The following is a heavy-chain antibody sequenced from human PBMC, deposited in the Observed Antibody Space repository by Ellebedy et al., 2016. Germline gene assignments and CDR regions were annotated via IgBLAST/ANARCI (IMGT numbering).Heavy chain of an antibody. CDR3: AILRFLEWLRFDY. CDR1: GYTFTGYY. J-gene: IGHJ4*02. D-gene: IGHD3-3*01. Sequence: ASVKVSXKASGYTFTGYYMHWVRQAPGQGLEWMGWINPNSGGTNYAQKFQGRVAMTRDTSISTAYMELSRLRSDDTAVYYCAILRFLEWLRFDYWGQGTLVTVSS. CDR2: INPNSGGT. V-gene: IGHV1-2*02.